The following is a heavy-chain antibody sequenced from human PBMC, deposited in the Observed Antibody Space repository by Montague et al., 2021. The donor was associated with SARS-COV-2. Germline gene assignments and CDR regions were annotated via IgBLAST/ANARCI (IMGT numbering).Heavy chain of an antibody. Sequence: SETLSLTCAVSGGSISSSNWWSWVRQPPGKGLEWIGEIYHSGSTNYNPSLKSRVTISVDKSKNQFSLKLISVTAADTAVYYCAREPYYYDSSGYPYDYYYGMDVWGQGTTVTVSS. V-gene: IGHV4-4*02. J-gene: IGHJ6*02. CDR1: GGSISSSNW. CDR3: AREPYYYDSSGYPYDYYYGMDV. CDR2: IYHSGST. D-gene: IGHD3-22*01.